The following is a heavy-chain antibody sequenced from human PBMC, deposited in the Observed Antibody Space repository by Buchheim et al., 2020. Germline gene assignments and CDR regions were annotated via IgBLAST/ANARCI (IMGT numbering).Heavy chain of an antibody. CDR2: ISYDGRNK. D-gene: IGHD3-22*01. Sequence: QVQLVESGGGVVQPGRSLRLSCVDSGLNFSTYGMDWVRQAPGKGLEWVALISYDGRNKFYADYVKGRFTISSDNSKNTLFLQMNSLRTEDTALYYCAKAITKIVDAIDYWGQGTL. V-gene: IGHV3-30*18. CDR1: GLNFSTYG. CDR3: AKAITKIVDAIDY. J-gene: IGHJ4*02.